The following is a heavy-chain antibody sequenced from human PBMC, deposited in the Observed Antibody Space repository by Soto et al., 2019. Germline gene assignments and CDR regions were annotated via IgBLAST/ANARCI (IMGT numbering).Heavy chain of an antibody. J-gene: IGHJ6*02. CDR2: ISPYNDYT. CDR3: ARGGYSDNTWGKLSHYGLDV. V-gene: IGHV1-18*01. Sequence: QVQLVQSAGEVKKPGASVKVSCKASGYTFIRYGITWVRQAPGQGLEWMGWISPYNDYTIYAQKLQGRVTMTTDTATRTVYLDLRSLKSDDTAVYYCARGGYSDNTWGKLSHYGLDVWGQGTSVTSP. D-gene: IGHD3-16*01. CDR1: GYTFIRYG.